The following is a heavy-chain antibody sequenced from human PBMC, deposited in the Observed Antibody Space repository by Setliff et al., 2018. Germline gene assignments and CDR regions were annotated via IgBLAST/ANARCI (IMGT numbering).Heavy chain of an antibody. CDR3: ARGRRSIAVAGTIRYYYYYMDV. V-gene: IGHV1-8*01. CDR2: MNPNSGNT. Sequence: VASVKVSCKASGYTFTNYGISWVRQAPGQGLEWMGWMNPNSGNTGYAQKFQGRVTMTRNTSISTAYMELSSLRSEDTAVYYCARGRRSIAVAGTIRYYYYYMDVWGKGTTVTVSS. D-gene: IGHD6-19*01. CDR1: GYTFTNYG. J-gene: IGHJ6*03.